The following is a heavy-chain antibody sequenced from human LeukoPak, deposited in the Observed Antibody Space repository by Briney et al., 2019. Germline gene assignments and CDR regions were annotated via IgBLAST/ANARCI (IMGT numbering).Heavy chain of an antibody. D-gene: IGHD3-16*02. V-gene: IGHV3-7*01. CDR1: GFTFSSYW. CDR3: ARGGIMITFGGVIVQAFDY. Sequence: GGSLRLSCAASGFTFSSYWMSWVRQAPGKGLEWVANIKQDGSEKCYVDSVKGRFTISRDNAKNSLYLQMNSLRAEDTAVYHCARGGIMITFGGVIVQAFDYWGQGTLVTVSS. CDR2: IKQDGSEK. J-gene: IGHJ4*02.